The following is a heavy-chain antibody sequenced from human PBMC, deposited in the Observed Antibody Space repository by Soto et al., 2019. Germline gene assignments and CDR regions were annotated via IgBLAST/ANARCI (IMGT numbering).Heavy chain of an antibody. CDR1: GFTFSSYW. V-gene: IGHV3-7*01. Sequence: EVQVVESGGGLVQPGGSLRLSCAASGFTFSSYWMSWVRQAPGKGLEWVANIKEDGREKNYVDSVKGKFTSSRDNAKNSLYLKMNSLRAEDTAVYYCARERYYYGSGDYSGQGTLVTVSS. CDR2: IKEDGREK. J-gene: IGHJ4*02. D-gene: IGHD3-10*01. CDR3: ARERYYYGSGDY.